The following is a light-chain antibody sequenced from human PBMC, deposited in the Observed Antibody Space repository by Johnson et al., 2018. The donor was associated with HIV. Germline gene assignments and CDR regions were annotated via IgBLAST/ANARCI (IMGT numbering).Light chain of an antibody. V-gene: IGLV1-51*02. CDR2: KND. J-gene: IGLJ1*01. CDR1: SSTIGNNY. Sequence: QSLLTQPPSVSAAPGQRVTISCSGSSSTIGNNYVSWYQLLPGTAPKLLIYKNDKRPSGIPDRFSGSKSGTSATLGITGLHTGDEADYYCGTWDTSLTAGGVFGTGTKVTVL. CDR3: GTWDTSLTAGGV.